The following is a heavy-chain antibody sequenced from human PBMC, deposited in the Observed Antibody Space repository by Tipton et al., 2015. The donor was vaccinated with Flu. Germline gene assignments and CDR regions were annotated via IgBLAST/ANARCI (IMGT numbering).Heavy chain of an antibody. Sequence: TLSLTCSVSGGSIESVSYYWTWIRQSPGKGLEWIGSVSSSGGAYNNPFLNSRVSISVDTSKNQFSLSLHYVTAADTAVYYCARVRTSGYYFDFWGQGALVTVSS. V-gene: IGHV4-39*07. D-gene: IGHD6-19*01. CDR3: ARVRTSGYYFDF. CDR2: VSSSGGA. J-gene: IGHJ4*02. CDR1: GGSIESVSYY.